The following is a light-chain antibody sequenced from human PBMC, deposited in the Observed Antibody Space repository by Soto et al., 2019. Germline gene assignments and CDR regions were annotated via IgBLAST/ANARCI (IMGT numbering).Light chain of an antibody. CDR1: NSNIGTKP. CDR3: AAWDDSLDAVV. V-gene: IGLV1-44*01. J-gene: IGLJ2*01. CDR2: SND. Sequence: QSVLTQPPSASGTPGQRVTISCSGTNSNIGTKPLSWYQHLPGTAPRVLIYSNDQWPSGVPDRFSGSKSGTSASLAISGLQSDDEADYYCAAWDDSLDAVVFGGGTKLTVL.